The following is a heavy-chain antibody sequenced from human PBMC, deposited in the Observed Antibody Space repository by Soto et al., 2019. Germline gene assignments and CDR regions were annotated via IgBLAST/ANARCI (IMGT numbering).Heavy chain of an antibody. CDR1: GGSISSGGYY. Sequence: QVQLQESGPGLVKPSPTLSLTCTVSGGSISSGGYYGSRIRQHPGKGLKWIGYIYYSGSTYHNPSLKSRVTTAVDTSKNQFSLKLSSVTAADTAVYYCARYYYFWSGYSCGGGAALDANWFDPWGQGTLVTVSS. V-gene: IGHV4-31*03. J-gene: IGHJ5*02. D-gene: IGHD3-3*01. CDR3: ARYYYFWSGYSCGGGAALDANWFDP. CDR2: IYYSGST.